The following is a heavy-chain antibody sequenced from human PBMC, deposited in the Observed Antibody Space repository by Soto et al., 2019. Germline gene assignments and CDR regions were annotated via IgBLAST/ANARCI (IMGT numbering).Heavy chain of an antibody. V-gene: IGHV1-8*01. Sequence: QVQLVQSGAEVKKPGASVKVSCKASGYTFTSYDINWVRQATGQGLEWMGWMNPNSGNTGYAQKFQGRVTMTRNTSXXTAYMEMSSLRSEDTAVYYCARGQPVVVFMAWFDPWGQGTLVTVSS. CDR3: ARGQPVVVFMAWFDP. D-gene: IGHD3-22*01. CDR1: GYTFTSYD. J-gene: IGHJ5*02. CDR2: MNPNSGNT.